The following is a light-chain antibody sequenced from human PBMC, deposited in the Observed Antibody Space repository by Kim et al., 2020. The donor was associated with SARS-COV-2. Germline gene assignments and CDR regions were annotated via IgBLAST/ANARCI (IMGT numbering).Light chain of an antibody. V-gene: IGKV1-5*03. CDR3: QQYNTLSWT. Sequence: ASVGARVTITCRASQSVSDWVAWYQQRPGKAPQVLIYRASSLDSGVPSRFSGRGSGTEFTLTISSLQPEDFATYFCQQYNTLSWTFGQGTKVDIK. J-gene: IGKJ1*01. CDR2: RAS. CDR1: QSVSDW.